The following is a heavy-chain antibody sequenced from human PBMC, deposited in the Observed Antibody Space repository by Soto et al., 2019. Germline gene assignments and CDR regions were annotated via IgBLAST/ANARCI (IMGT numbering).Heavy chain of an antibody. CDR1: GGTFGNSA. Sequence: QVQLVQSGAEVKKPGSSVTVSCKASGGTFGNSAISWVRQAPGQGLEWMGGIIPIFSTPDYAQKFQGRVTINADESTTTAYMEVTSLKSEDTAVYYCARDKDRQQLGGNYYYGIDVWGQWTTVTVSS. J-gene: IGHJ6*02. D-gene: IGHD2-15*01. CDR3: ARDKDRQQLGGNYYYGIDV. CDR2: IIPIFSTP. V-gene: IGHV1-69*12.